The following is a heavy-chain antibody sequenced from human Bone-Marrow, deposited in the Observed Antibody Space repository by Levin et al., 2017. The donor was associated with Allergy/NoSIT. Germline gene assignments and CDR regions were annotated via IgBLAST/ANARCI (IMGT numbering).Heavy chain of an antibody. D-gene: IGHD2-15*01. J-gene: IGHJ4*02. V-gene: IGHV3-30*18. CDR2: ISYDGSNK. CDR3: AKDRKDIVVVVAATLLSPPDY. Sequence: GESLKISCAASGFTFSSYGMHWVRQAPGKGLEWVAVISYDGSNKYYADSVKGRFTISRDNSKNTLYLQMNSLRAEDTAVYYCAKDRKDIVVVVAATLLSPPDYWGQGTLVTVSS. CDR1: GFTFSSYG.